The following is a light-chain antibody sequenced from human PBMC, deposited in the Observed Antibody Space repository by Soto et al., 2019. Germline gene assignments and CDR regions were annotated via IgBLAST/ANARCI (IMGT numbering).Light chain of an antibody. Sequence: EMVMTQSPATLSVSPGERATLSCRASQSVGANLAWYQQTPGQAPRLLIYGASTRATGIPARFSGSGSGTEFTLTISRLQSEDFAVYYCQQYNNWPPWTFGQGTKVEIK. CDR2: GAS. CDR1: QSVGAN. J-gene: IGKJ1*01. CDR3: QQYNNWPPWT. V-gene: IGKV3-15*01.